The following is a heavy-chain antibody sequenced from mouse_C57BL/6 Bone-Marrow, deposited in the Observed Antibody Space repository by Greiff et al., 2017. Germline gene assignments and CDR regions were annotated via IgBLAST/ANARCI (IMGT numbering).Heavy chain of an antibody. CDR3: ARDYGSSYPYWYFDV. Sequence: QVQLKESGSELRSPGSSVKLSCKDFDSEVFPIAYMSWVRQKPGHGFEWIGGILPSIGRTIYGEKFEDKATLDADTLSNTAYLELNSLTSEDSAIYYCARDYGSSYPYWYFDVWGTGTTVTVSS. CDR2: ILPSIGRT. J-gene: IGHJ1*03. V-gene: IGHV15-2*01. CDR1: DSEVFPIAY. D-gene: IGHD1-1*01.